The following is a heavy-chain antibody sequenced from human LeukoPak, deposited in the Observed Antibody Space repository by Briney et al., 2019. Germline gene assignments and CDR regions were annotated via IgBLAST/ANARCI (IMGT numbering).Heavy chain of an antibody. CDR1: GVSISSYY. V-gene: IGHV4-59*01. J-gene: IGHJ6*03. CDR2: SYYSGST. Sequence: SETLSLTCTVSGVSISSYYWSWLRQPPGKGLEWVGYSYYSGSTNYNPSLKSRVTISVDTSKNQFSLKLSSVTAADTAVYYCAREVFRYYYMDVWGKGTTVTVSS. D-gene: IGHD2-8*01. CDR3: AREVFRYYYMDV.